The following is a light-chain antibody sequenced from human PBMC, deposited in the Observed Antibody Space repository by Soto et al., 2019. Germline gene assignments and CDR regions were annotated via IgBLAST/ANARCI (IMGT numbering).Light chain of an antibody. J-gene: IGKJ1*01. V-gene: IGKV3-11*01. CDR2: DAS. CDR3: QQRSNWPRT. CDR1: QSVSSY. Sequence: EIVLTLSAGAVSLSKGERATLSCRASQSVSSYLAWYQQKPGQAPRLLIYDASNRAAGIPARFSGSGSGTDFTLTISSLEPEDFAVYYCQQRSNWPRTFAQGTKVDIK.